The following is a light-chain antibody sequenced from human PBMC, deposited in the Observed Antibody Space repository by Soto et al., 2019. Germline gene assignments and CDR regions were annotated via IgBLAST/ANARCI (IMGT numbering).Light chain of an antibody. Sequence: DIQMTQSPSSLSASVGDRVTITCRASPSISNYLNWYQQKPGNAPKLLIYAASSLQSGVTSRFRGSGSGTDFTVTITSLHPEDFAAYYCQQSYNTPPAFGQGTKVEIQ. J-gene: IGKJ1*01. CDR3: QQSYNTPPA. V-gene: IGKV1-39*01. CDR2: AAS. CDR1: PSISNY.